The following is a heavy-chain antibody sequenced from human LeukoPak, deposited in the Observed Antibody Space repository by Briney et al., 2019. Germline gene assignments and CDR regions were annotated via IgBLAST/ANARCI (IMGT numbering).Heavy chain of an antibody. D-gene: IGHD2-21*02. CDR1: GFNFANHA. V-gene: IGHV3-23*01. CDR3: VREDTPATANY. Sequence: GGSLRLSCAASGFNFANHAMSWVRQTPGKGLEWVSAISGGGDITYYADSVTGRFTISRDNSKDTLFLQMHSLRPGDTAVYYCVREDTPATANYWGQGTLVTVSS. J-gene: IGHJ4*02. CDR2: ISGGGDIT.